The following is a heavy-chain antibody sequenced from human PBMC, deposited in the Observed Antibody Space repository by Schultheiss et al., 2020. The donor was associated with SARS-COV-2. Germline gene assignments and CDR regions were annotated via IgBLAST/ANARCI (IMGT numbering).Heavy chain of an antibody. V-gene: IGHV1-2*02. D-gene: IGHD6-13*01. CDR2: INPNSGGT. CDR1: GYTFTSYD. Sequence: ASVKVSCKASGYTFTSYDINWVRQATGQGLEWMGWINPNSGGTNYAQKFQGRVTMTRDTSISTAYMELSSLRSEDTAVYYCARGSLAAAGHDYYYYGMDVWGQGTTVTVSS. J-gene: IGHJ6*02. CDR3: ARGSLAAAGHDYYYYGMDV.